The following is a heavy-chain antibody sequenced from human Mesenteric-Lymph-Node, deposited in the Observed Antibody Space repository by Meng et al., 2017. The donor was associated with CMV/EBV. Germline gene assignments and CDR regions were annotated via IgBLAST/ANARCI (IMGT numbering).Heavy chain of an antibody. J-gene: IGHJ6*02. CDR1: GFTVSSNY. CDR3: AKDYGSYLYDFYYYGMEV. Sequence: GESLRLSCAASGFTVSSNYMSWVRQAPGKGLEWVSVIYSGGATYYAESVKGRFTVSRDNSKDTLYLQMNSLRVEDTAVYYCAKDYGSYLYDFYYYGMEVWGQGTTVTVSS. CDR2: IYSGGAT. V-gene: IGHV3-53*01. D-gene: IGHD1-26*01.